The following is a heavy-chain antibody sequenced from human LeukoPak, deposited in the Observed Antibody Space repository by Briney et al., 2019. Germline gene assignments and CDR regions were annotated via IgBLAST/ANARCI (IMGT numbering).Heavy chain of an antibody. D-gene: IGHD3-22*01. V-gene: IGHV3-20*04. CDR3: ARGIYYDSSGYSDY. Sequence: GGSLRLSCAASGFTFDDYGMSWVRQAPGKGLEWVSGINWNDGSTGYADSVKGRFTISRDNAKNSLYLQMNSLRAEDTALYYCARGIYYDSSGYSDYWGQGTLVTVSS. CDR2: INWNDGST. J-gene: IGHJ4*02. CDR1: GFTFDDYG.